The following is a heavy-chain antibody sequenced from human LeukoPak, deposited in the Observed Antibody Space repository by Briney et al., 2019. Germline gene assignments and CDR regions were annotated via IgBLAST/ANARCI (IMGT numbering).Heavy chain of an antibody. CDR3: ASSIAALPAFDI. CDR2: INHSGST. Sequence: SETLSLTCAVYGGSFGGYYWSWIRQPPGKGLEWIGEINHSGSTNYNPSLKSRVTISVDTSKNQFSLKLSSVTAADTAVYYCASSIAALPAFDIWGQGTMVTVSS. V-gene: IGHV4-34*01. CDR1: GGSFGGYY. D-gene: IGHD6-25*01. J-gene: IGHJ3*02.